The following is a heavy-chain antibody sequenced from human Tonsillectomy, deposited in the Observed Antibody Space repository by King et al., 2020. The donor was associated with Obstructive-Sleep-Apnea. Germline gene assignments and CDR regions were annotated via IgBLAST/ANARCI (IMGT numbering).Heavy chain of an antibody. V-gene: IGHV3-21*01. Sequence: QLVQSGGGLVKPGGSLRLSCAASGFPFSSYSMNWVRQAPGKGLEWVSSISSSSSYIYYADSVTGRSTLSTDNAKNSLYLQMNSLRAEDTAVYYWARSGRYFDWLSVADYWGRGTLVTVSS. CDR2: ISSSSSYI. CDR1: GFPFSSYS. D-gene: IGHD3-9*01. CDR3: ARSGRYFDWLSVADY. J-gene: IGHJ4*02.